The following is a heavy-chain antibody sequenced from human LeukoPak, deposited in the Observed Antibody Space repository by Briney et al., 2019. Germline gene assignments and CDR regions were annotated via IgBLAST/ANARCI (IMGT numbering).Heavy chain of an antibody. J-gene: IGHJ4*01. CDR3: ARLHTELNIDY. D-gene: IGHD1-14*01. CDR1: GGSISSSSYY. CDR2: IYYSGST. V-gene: IGHV4-39*01. Sequence: SETLSLTCTVSGGSISSSSYYWGWIRQPPGKGLEWIGSIYYSGSTYYNPSLKSRVTISVDTSKNQFSLKLSSVTAADTAVYYCARLHTELNIDYWGQEPWSPSPQ.